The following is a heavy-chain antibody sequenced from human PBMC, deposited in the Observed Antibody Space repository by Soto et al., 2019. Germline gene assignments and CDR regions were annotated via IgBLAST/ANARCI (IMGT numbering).Heavy chain of an antibody. Sequence: ASVKVSCKASGGTFSSYAISWVRQAPGQGLEWMGGIIPIFGTANYAQKFQGRVTITADESTSTAYMELSSLRSEDTAVYYCARVFLYLRAFDIWGQGTMVTVSS. D-gene: IGHD3-16*01. CDR3: ARVFLYLRAFDI. CDR1: GGTFSSYA. J-gene: IGHJ3*02. V-gene: IGHV1-69*13. CDR2: IIPIFGTA.